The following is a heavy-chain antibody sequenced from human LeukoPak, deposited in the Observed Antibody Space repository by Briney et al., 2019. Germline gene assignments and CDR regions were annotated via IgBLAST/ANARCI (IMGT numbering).Heavy chain of an antibody. D-gene: IGHD4-11*01. J-gene: IGHJ4*02. CDR1: GFTFSSYG. Sequence: GGSLRLSCAASGFTFSSYGMHWVRQAPGKGLEWVAFIRYDGSNKYYADSVKGRFTISRDNSKNTLYLQMNSLRAEDTAVYYCASLYYSDYDYWGQGTLVTVSS. CDR3: ASLYYSDYDY. CDR2: IRYDGSNK. V-gene: IGHV3-30*02.